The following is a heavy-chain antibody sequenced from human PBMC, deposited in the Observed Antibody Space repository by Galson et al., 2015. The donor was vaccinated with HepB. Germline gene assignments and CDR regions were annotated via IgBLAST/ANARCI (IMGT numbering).Heavy chain of an antibody. CDR2: ISSSSTTK. CDR3: ARDWISYGMDV. D-gene: IGHD3-10*01. CDR1: GFPFNYFD. J-gene: IGHJ6*02. V-gene: IGHV3-48*02. Sequence: SLRLSCAVSGFPFNYFDMNWVRQAPGKGLEWVSFISSSSTTKYYADSVKGRFTISRDNAKNSLYLEVNSLRNDDTAVYFCARDWISYGMDVWGQGTTVTVSS.